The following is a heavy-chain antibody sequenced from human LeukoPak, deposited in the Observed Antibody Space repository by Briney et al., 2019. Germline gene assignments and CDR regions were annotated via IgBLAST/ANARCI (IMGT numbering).Heavy chain of an antibody. CDR3: AKDFSGSWQFDP. CDR2: ITESGAYT. CDR1: GFTFSSYA. V-gene: IGHV3-23*01. D-gene: IGHD6-13*01. Sequence: GGSLRLSCAASGFTFSSYAMSWVRQAPGKGLEWVSSITESGAYTYYADSVKGRFTISRDNSKNTLYLHMNSLKVEDTAVFYCAKDFSGSWQFDPWRQGTLATVSS. J-gene: IGHJ5*02.